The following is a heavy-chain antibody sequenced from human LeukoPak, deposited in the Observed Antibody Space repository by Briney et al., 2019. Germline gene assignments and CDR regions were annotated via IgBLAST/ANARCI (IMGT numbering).Heavy chain of an antibody. J-gene: IGHJ5*02. CDR2: IYYSGST. V-gene: IGHV4-28*03. D-gene: IGHD1-20*01. CDR1: GYSLSSSNW. CDR3: ARVITGTTNWFDP. Sequence: SETLSLTCAVSGYSLSSSNWWGWIQQPPGKGLEWIGYIYYSGSTYYNPSLKSRVTMSVDTSKNQFSLKLSSVTAVDTAVYYCARVITGTTNWFDPWGQGTLVTVSS.